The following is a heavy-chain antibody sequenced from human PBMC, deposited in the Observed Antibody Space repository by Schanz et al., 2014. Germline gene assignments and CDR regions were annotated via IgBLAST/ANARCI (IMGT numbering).Heavy chain of an antibody. CDR1: GFTFSDYH. Sequence: VHLVESGGSLVQPGGSLRLSCAASGFTFSDYHMSWIRQAPGKGLEWVSYISSSGSTIYYADSVKGRFTISRDNAKNSLYLQMSSLRDGDTAVYYCASVIMVAGNHRDGRDVWGQGTTVIVSS. CDR3: ASVIMVAGNHRDGRDV. D-gene: IGHD6-19*01. CDR2: ISSSGSTI. J-gene: IGHJ6*02. V-gene: IGHV3-11*01.